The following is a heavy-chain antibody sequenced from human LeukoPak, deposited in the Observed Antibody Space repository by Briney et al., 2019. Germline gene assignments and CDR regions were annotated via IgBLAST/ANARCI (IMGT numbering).Heavy chain of an antibody. CDR3: AKDFLVAGTFHGTFDY. CDR2: ISGSGVSI. V-gene: IGHV3-23*01. Sequence: GGSLRLSCVAPGFTFNKYAVGWVRQAPGKGLEWVSGISGSGVSIYYTDSVKGRFTISRDNSKSTVYLQMNSLRAEDTATYYCAKDFLVAGTFHGTFDYWGQRTLVTVSS. D-gene: IGHD2-21*01. CDR1: GFTFNKYA. J-gene: IGHJ4*02.